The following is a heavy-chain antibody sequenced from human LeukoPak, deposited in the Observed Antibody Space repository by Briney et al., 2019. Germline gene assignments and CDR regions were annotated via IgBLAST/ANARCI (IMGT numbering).Heavy chain of an antibody. Sequence: GGSLQISWQGSGCRFANYWSAGVGQPHGKGRRWMGILYPEDAETRYSPSFQGQVSFSADRSTSTAYLQSSSLKASDTAMYYCARRRNYCSNGSCFTSEVGMDVWGQGTTVTVSS. CDR3: ARRRNYCSNGSCFTSEVGMDV. D-gene: IGHD2-8*01. CDR2: LYPEDAET. V-gene: IGHV5-51*01. J-gene: IGHJ6*02. CDR1: GCRFANYW.